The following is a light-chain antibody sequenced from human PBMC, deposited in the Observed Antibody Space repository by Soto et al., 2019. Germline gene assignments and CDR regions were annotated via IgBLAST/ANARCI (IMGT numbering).Light chain of an antibody. J-gene: IGKJ4*01. CDR3: QQYYTIPIT. CDR2: WAS. V-gene: IGKV4-1*01. Sequence: DMVITQSPDSLAVSINERATINCKSSQTVLFASNNKNYLAWYQQKPGQAPKLLIYWASARESGVPDRFSGSGSETDFNFTITSLQAEDVAVYYCQQYYTIPITFGGGT. CDR1: QTVLFASNNKNY.